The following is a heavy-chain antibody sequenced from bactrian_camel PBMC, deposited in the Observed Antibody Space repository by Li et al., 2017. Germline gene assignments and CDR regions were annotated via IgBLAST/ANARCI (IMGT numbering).Heavy chain of an antibody. J-gene: IGHJ4*01. CDR3: AAGQWYTDEYKY. CDR1: ELTLDDFA. CDR2: INYSGWSGPST. V-gene: IGHV3S60*01. Sequence: HVQLVESGGGLVQEGGSLTLSCTASELTLDDFAMAWFRQAPGREREGVACINYSGWSGPSTYYRDSVKGRFTISRDNAKNTAYLQMTSLKSEDTALYYCAAGQWYTDEYKYWGQGTQVTVS. D-gene: IGHD2*01.